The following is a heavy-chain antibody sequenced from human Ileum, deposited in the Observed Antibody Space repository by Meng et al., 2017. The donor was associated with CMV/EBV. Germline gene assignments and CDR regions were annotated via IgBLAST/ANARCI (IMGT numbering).Heavy chain of an antibody. CDR2: ISSSGGST. V-gene: IGHV3-23*01. Sequence: SGLTFTNYAMSWVRQAPGQGLEWVSAISSSGGSTYYTDSVKGRFTISRDNSKNTLYLQMSSLRAEDAAVYYCAKDDGGDYARGYFDYWGQGTLVTVSS. D-gene: IGHD4-17*01. J-gene: IGHJ4*02. CDR3: AKDDGGDYARGYFDY. CDR1: GLTFTNYA.